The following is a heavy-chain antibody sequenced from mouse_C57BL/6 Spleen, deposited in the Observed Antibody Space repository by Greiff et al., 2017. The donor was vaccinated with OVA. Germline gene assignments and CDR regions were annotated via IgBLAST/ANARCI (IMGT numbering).Heavy chain of an antibody. Sequence: EVMLVESGGGLVKPGGSLKLSCAASGFTFSSYAMSWVRQTPEKRLEWVATISDGGSYTYYPDNVKGRFTISRDNAKNNLYLQMSHLKSEDTAMYYCARDGGYGSAYFDVWGTGTTVTVSS. J-gene: IGHJ1*03. V-gene: IGHV5-4*01. CDR3: ARDGGYGSAYFDV. CDR2: ISDGGSYT. CDR1: GFTFSSYA. D-gene: IGHD1-1*01.